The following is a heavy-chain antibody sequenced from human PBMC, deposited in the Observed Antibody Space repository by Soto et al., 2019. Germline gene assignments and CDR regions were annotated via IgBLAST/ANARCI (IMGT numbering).Heavy chain of an antibody. CDR2: ISSSTANI. Sequence: VQLVESGGGLVQPGGSLRLSCAASGFTFSNYGMNWVRQAPGKRLAWVSYISSSTANIQYADSVKGRFTISRDNAKNALYLQMNSLRAEDTAVYYCARGGAARPDYWGQGTLVTVSS. CDR3: ARGGAARPDY. D-gene: IGHD6-6*01. V-gene: IGHV3-48*01. CDR1: GFTFSNYG. J-gene: IGHJ4*02.